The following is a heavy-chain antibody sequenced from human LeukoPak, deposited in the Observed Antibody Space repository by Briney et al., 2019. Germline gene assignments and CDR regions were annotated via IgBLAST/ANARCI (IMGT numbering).Heavy chain of an antibody. V-gene: IGHV4-30-2*01. CDR2: IYHSGST. D-gene: IGHD3-22*01. Sequence: SETLSLTCAVSGGSISSGGYSWSRIRQPPGKGLEWIGYIYHSGSTYYNPSLKSRVTISVDRSKNQFSLKLSSVTAADTAVYYCARVQGGYSSGYLFDLWGRGTLVTVSS. CDR3: ARVQGGYSSGYLFDL. J-gene: IGHJ2*01. CDR1: GGSISSGGYS.